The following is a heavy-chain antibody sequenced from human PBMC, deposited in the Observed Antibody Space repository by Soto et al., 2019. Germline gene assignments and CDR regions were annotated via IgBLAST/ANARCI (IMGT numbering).Heavy chain of an antibody. CDR3: ARGQRFSDWFDP. V-gene: IGHV4-4*07. J-gene: IGHJ5*02. CDR2: IYSSGST. D-gene: IGHD3-3*01. Sequence: SETLSLTCTVSGGAISTYYWTWIRQPAGKGLEWIGRIYSSGSTKYNPSLQSRVTMSLDTSNNQFSLRLTSVTAADTAVYYCARGQRFSDWFDPWGQGTLVTVS. CDR1: GGAISTYY.